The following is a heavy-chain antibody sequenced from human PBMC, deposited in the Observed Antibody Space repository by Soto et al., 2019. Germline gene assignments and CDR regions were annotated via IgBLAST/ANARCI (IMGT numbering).Heavy chain of an antibody. D-gene: IGHD3-22*01. V-gene: IGHV3-30-3*01. CDR3: ASDPSSGWPPPDY. CDR1: GFTFSSYA. Sequence: QVQLVESGGGVVQPGRSLRLSCAASGFTFSSYAMHWVRQAPGKGLEWVAVISYDGSNKYYADSVKARFTISRDNSKNTLYLQMNSLRAEDTAVYYCASDPSSGWPPPDYWGQGTLVTVSS. CDR2: ISYDGSNK. J-gene: IGHJ4*02.